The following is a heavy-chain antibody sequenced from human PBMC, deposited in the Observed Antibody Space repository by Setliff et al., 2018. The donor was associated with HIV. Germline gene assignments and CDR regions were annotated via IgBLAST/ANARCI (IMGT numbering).Heavy chain of an antibody. J-gene: IGHJ6*03. Sequence: GGSLRLSCAVSGFTFSSYAMSWVRQAPGKGLEWVSAISGSGDTTYYADSVKGRFTISRDNTKNILPLQMDSLSAEDAAVYYRARDGTTFLAAMDVWGKGTTVTVSS. CDR3: ARDGTTFLAAMDV. CDR2: ISGSGDTT. CDR1: GFTFSSYA. D-gene: IGHD3-3*02. V-gene: IGHV3-23*01.